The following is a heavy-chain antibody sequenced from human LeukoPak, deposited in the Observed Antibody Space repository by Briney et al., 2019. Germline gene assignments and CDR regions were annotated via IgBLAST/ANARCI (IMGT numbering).Heavy chain of an antibody. V-gene: IGHV4-34*01. D-gene: IGHD2/OR15-2a*01. CDR1: GGSFSGYY. CDR2: INHSGST. Sequence: PSETLSLTCAVYGGSFSGYYWSWIRQPPGKGLEWIGEINHSGSTNYNPSLKSRVTISVDTSKNQFSLKLSSVTAADTAVYYCARERGNIDYWGQGTLVTVSS. CDR3: ARERGNIDY. J-gene: IGHJ4*02.